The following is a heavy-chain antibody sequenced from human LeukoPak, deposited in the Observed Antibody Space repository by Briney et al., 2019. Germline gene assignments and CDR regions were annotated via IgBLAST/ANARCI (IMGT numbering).Heavy chain of an antibody. CDR2: ISWDGGST. Sequence: GGSLRLSCAASGFTFDDYAMHWVRQAPGKGLEWVSLISWDGGSTYYADSVKGRFTISRDNSKNSLYLQMNSLRTEDTALYYCARVDIVGATRGPFDIWGQGTMVTVSS. D-gene: IGHD1-26*01. CDR3: ARVDIVGATRGPFDI. J-gene: IGHJ3*02. V-gene: IGHV3-43*01. CDR1: GFTFDDYA.